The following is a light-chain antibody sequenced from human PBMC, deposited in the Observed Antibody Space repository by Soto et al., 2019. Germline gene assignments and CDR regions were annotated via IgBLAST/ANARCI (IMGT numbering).Light chain of an antibody. J-gene: IGKJ1*01. CDR1: QSVDTW. V-gene: IGKV1-5*03. Sequence: DIQMTQSPSTLSASIGDRVTITCRASQSVDTWLAWYQQKPGKAPKLLIYKASSLQTGVPSRFSGSGSGTEFTLTISSLQPDDXATYXXQHXXDYSRMFGQGTKVEIK. CDR3: QHXXDYSRM. CDR2: KAS.